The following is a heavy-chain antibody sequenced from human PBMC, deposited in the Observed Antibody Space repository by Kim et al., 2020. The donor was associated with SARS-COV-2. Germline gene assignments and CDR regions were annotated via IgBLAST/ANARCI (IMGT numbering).Heavy chain of an antibody. D-gene: IGHD3-3*01. CDR1: GGSISSYY. V-gene: IGHV4-4*07. CDR2: IYTSGST. J-gene: IGHJ4*02. CDR3: ARSEEYGGVVRWGYFDY. Sequence: SETLSLTCTVSGGSISSYYWSWIRQPAGKGLEWIGRIYTSGSTNYNPSLKSRVTMSVDTSKNQFSLKLSSVTAADTAVYYCARSEEYGGVVRWGYFDYWGQGTLVTVSS.